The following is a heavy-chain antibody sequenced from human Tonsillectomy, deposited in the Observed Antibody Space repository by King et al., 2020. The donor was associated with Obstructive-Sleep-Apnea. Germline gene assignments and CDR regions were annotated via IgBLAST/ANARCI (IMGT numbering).Heavy chain of an antibody. J-gene: IGHJ5*02. CDR1: GGSVSSGGYS. CDR2: IYYSGST. Sequence: QLQESGPGLVKPSQTLSLTCAVSGGSVSSGGYSWSWIRQPPGKGLEWIGYIYYSGSTYYNPSLKSRVTISVDTSKNQFSLKLSSVTAADTAVYYCATEGYSGYDFGWFDPWGQGTLVTVSS. V-gene: IGHV4-30-4*07. D-gene: IGHD5-12*01. CDR3: ATEGYSGYDFGWFDP.